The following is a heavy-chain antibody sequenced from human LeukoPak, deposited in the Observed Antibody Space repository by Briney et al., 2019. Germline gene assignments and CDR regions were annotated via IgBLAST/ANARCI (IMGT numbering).Heavy chain of an antibody. CDR1: GFTFSSYW. Sequence: GGSLRLSCAASGFTFSSYWMSWMRQAPGKGLEWVANIKYDGNEEYYVDSVRGRFTISRDNTKNSLYLQLNSLRVEDTAVYYCKSGGAAPGNFDYWGQGTLVTVSP. CDR2: IKYDGNEE. J-gene: IGHJ4*02. D-gene: IGHD1-1*01. V-gene: IGHV3-7*01. CDR3: KSGGAAPGNFDY.